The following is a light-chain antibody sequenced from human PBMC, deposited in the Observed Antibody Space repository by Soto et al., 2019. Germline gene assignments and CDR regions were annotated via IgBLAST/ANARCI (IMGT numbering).Light chain of an antibody. CDR1: SIDIAPYNY. J-gene: IGLJ1*01. V-gene: IGLV2-14*01. CDR2: EVS. CDR3: SSYTSSTNYV. Sequence: QSVLTQPASVSGSPGQSLTISCTGTSIDIAPYNYVSWYQQHPGKAPKLIIYEVSYRPSGISNRFSGSKSGNTASLTISGLQAEDEADYYCSSYTSSTNYVFGTRTKVTAL.